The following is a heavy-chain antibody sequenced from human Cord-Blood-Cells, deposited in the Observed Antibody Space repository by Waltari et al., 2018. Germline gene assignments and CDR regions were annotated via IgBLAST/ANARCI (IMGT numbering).Heavy chain of an antibody. CDR1: GYTFTGYY. D-gene: IGHD5-12*01. J-gene: IGHJ3*02. CDR2: INPNSGGT. Sequence: QVQLVQSGAEVKKPGASVKVSCKASGYTFTGYYMHWVRQAPGQGLEWMGWINPNSGGTNYAQKFQGWVTMTRDTSISTAYMELSRLRADDTAVYYCAREKVGGYKAFDIWGQGTMVTVSS. V-gene: IGHV1-2*04. CDR3: AREKVGGYKAFDI.